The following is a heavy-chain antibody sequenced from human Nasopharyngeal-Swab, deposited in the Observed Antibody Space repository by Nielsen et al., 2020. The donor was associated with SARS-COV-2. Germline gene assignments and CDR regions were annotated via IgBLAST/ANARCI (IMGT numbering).Heavy chain of an antibody. CDR1: GGTFISYA. CDR3: ASRSSSWSWWFDP. V-gene: IGHV1-69*13. D-gene: IGHD6-13*01. CDR2: IIPIFGTA. J-gene: IGHJ5*02. Sequence: SVKVSCKASGGTFISYAISWVRRAPGQGLEWMGGIIPIFGTANYAQKFQGRVTITADESTSTAYMELSSLRSEDTAVYYCASRSSSWSWWFDPWGQGTLVTVSS.